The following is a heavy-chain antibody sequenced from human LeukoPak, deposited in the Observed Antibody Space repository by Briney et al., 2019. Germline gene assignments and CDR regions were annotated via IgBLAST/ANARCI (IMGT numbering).Heavy chain of an antibody. CDR2: IYYTGST. D-gene: IGHD1-14*01. CDR3: AGMRITTPTVRTLDY. V-gene: IGHV4-59*01. CDR1: GGSMSSYY. J-gene: IGHJ4*02. Sequence: SETLSLTCTVSGGSMSSYYWTWIRQPPGKGLEWIGFIYYTGSTNYNPSLKSRVTISVDTSKNQFSLKLSSVTAADTAVYYCAGMRITTPTVRTLDYWGQGTLVTVSS.